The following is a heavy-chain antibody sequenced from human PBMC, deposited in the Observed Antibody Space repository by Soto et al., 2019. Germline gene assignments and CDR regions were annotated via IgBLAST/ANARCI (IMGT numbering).Heavy chain of an antibody. CDR3: ASRSSSSYCGYTDAFDI. V-gene: IGHV3-66*01. J-gene: IGHJ3*02. CDR2: IYSGCST. D-gene: IGHD6-6*01. CDR1: GFTVSSNY. Sequence: EVQLVESGGGLVQPGGSLRLSCAASGFTVSSNYMSWVRQAPGKGLEWVSVIYSGCSTYYADSVKGRFTISRDNSKNTLDLQRNSLRAEDTAVYYCASRSSSSYCGYTDAFDIWGEGTMVTVSS.